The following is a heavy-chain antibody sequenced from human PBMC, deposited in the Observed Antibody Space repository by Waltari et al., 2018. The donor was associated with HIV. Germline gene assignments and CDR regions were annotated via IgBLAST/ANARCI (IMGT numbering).Heavy chain of an antibody. Sequence: QVQLVQSGAEVKKPGASVKVSCKASGYTFTSYAMHWVRQAPGQRLEWMGWINAGNGNTKYSQKFQGRVTITRDTSASTAYMELSSLRSEDTAVYYCARDPSGQLVLPGDYWGQGTLVTVSS. CDR3: ARDPSGQLVLPGDY. V-gene: IGHV1-3*01. CDR2: INAGNGNT. J-gene: IGHJ4*02. CDR1: GYTFTSYA. D-gene: IGHD6-6*01.